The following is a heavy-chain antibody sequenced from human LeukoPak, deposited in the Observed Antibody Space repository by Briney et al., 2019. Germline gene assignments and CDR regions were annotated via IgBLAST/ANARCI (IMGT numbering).Heavy chain of an antibody. Sequence: PGASLRLSCAASGFIFSNYAMSWVRQAPGKGLEWVSAIGGRDSGTYYADSVRGRFTVSRDDPKNTLYLQMNTLRAEDTAVYYCAKWGDYDILTGYYASDSWGQGTLVTVSS. CDR1: GFIFSNYA. V-gene: IGHV3-23*01. CDR2: IGGRDSGT. D-gene: IGHD3-9*01. CDR3: AKWGDYDILTGYYASDS. J-gene: IGHJ5*01.